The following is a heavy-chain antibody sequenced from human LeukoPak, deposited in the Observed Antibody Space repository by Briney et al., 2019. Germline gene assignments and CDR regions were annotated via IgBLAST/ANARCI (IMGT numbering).Heavy chain of an antibody. D-gene: IGHD4-23*01. V-gene: IGHV3-74*01. CDR1: GFSFSNAW. CDR2: IASDGSST. CDR3: ARGRPHGNDY. J-gene: IGHJ4*02. Sequence: GGSLRLSCAAFGFSFSNAWMNWVRQAPGKGLVWVSRIASDGSSTTYADSVKGRFSISRDNAKNTLYLQMNSLRVEDTAVYYCARGRPHGNDYWGQGTLVTVSS.